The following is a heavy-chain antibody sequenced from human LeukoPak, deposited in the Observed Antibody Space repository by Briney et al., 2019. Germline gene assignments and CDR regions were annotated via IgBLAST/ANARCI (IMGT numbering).Heavy chain of an antibody. CDR3: ARDEGAVAN. D-gene: IGHD2-2*01. Sequence: TGGSLRLSCAASGFTFSNAWMSWVRQAPGKGLEWVANIKQDGSEKYYVDSVKGRFTISRDNAKNTLYLQMNSLRAEDTAVYYCARDEGAVANWGQGTLVTVSS. CDR2: IKQDGSEK. CDR1: GFTFSNAW. J-gene: IGHJ4*02. V-gene: IGHV3-7*01.